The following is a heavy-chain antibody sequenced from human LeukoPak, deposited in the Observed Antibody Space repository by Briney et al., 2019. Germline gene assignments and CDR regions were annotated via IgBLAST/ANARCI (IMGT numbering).Heavy chain of an antibody. CDR1: GGCISSYY. D-gene: IGHD7-27*01. CDR2: IYFRGTT. V-gene: IGHV4-59*01. Sequence: PSETLSLTCTVSGGCISSYYWSWIRQPPGKGLEWIGYIYFRGTTNYHPSIKSRVTISVDTSKNQFSLKLTSVSTADTAVYYCARSPGAPFDFWGQGSLVTVSS. J-gene: IGHJ4*02. CDR3: ARSPGAPFDF.